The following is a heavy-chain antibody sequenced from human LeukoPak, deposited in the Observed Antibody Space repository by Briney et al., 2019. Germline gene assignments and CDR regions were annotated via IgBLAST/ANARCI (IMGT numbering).Heavy chain of an antibody. CDR1: GYTFTGYY. CDR3: ARDYCSGGSCYSAFDY. CDR2: INPNSGGT. D-gene: IGHD2-15*01. Sequence: ASVKVSCKASGYTFTGYYMHWVRQAPGQGLEWMGWINPNSGGTSYAQKFQGRVTMTRDTSISTAYMELSRLRSDDTAVYYCARDYCSGGSCYSAFDYWGQGTLVTVSS. J-gene: IGHJ4*02. V-gene: IGHV1-2*02.